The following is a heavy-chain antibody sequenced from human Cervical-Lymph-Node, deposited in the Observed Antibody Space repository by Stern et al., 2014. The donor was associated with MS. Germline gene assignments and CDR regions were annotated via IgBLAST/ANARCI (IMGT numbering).Heavy chain of an antibody. J-gene: IGHJ4*02. Sequence: DVQLEESGGGLVQPGGSLRLSCADSGFSFSSYWMHWVRQPPGKGLALVSRIDSDGSTTGYADSVKDRFTISRDNAKDTLYLQMNSLRAEDTAVYYCATLGWADYWGQGTLVTVSS. CDR1: GFSFSSYW. CDR3: ATLGWADY. CDR2: IDSDGSTT. D-gene: IGHD5-24*01. V-gene: IGHV3-74*02.